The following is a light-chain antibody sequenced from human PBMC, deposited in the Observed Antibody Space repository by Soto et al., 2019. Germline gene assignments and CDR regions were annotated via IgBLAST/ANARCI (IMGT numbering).Light chain of an antibody. CDR3: QRGSNWPRAT. CDR2: QTS. J-gene: IGKJ5*01. CDR1: QYINTR. Sequence: EIVLTQSPATLSSFPGDRVTLSCSASQYINTRLAWYQHRPGQAPRLLIYQTSIRAAGIPARFSASGSGTDFTLTISDVQPEDFALYYCQRGSNWPRATFGQGTRLEIK. V-gene: IGKV3-11*01.